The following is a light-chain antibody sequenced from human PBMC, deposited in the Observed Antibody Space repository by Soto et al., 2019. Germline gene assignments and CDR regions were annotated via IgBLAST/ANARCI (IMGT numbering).Light chain of an antibody. CDR1: NIGSES. Sequence: SYELTQPPSVSVAPGQTANSTCGGNNIGSESVHWFQQRPGQAPVLVVYDDSDRPSGIPERFSGSNSGNTATLTVSRVEAGDEADYYCQVWDASSDHPVFGGGTKVTVL. CDR2: DDS. CDR3: QVWDASSDHPV. J-gene: IGLJ2*01. V-gene: IGLV3-21*02.